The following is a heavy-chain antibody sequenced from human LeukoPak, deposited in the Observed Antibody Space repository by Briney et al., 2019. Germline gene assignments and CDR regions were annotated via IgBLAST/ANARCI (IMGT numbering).Heavy chain of an antibody. CDR2: IDPSDSYT. J-gene: IGHJ4*02. Sequence: GESLKISCKGSGYSFTSYWISWVRQVPGKGLEWMGRIDPSDSYTNYSPSFQGHVTISADKSISTAYLQWTSLKASDTAVYYCARQTTVTTSDYWGQGTLVTVSS. V-gene: IGHV5-10-1*01. CDR1: GYSFTSYW. CDR3: ARQTTVTTSDY. D-gene: IGHD4-17*01.